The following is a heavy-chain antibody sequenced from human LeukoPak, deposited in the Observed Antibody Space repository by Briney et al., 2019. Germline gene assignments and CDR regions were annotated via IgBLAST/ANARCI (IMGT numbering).Heavy chain of an antibody. CDR2: INHSGST. CDR3: ARGHHPIDFWSGYYPSWNYGMDV. J-gene: IGHJ6*02. CDR1: GGSFSGYY. V-gene: IGHV4-34*01. D-gene: IGHD3-3*01. Sequence: SETLSLTCAVYGGSFSGYYWSWIRQPPGKGLEWIEEINHSGSTNYNPSLKSRVTISVDTSKNQFSLKLSSVTAADTAVYYCARGHHPIDFWSGYYPSWNYGMDVWGQGTTVTVSS.